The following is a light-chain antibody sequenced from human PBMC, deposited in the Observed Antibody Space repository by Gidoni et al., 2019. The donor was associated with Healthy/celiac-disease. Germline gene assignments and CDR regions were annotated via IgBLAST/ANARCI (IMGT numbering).Light chain of an antibody. CDR1: QLVSSY. CDR3: QQRSNLSPIT. CDR2: DAS. Sequence: MVLTQSLATLSLSPGERATLSCRSSQLVSSYVAWYQQIPGQAPRLLISDASNRATGIPARFSGSGSGTDLTLTISSLEPEDFAVYYCQQRSNLSPITFGQGTRLEIK. V-gene: IGKV3-11*01. J-gene: IGKJ5*01.